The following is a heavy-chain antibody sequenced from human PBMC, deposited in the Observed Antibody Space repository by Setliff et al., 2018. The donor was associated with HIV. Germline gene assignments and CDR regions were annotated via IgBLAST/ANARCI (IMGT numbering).Heavy chain of an antibody. CDR2: IYDGGSST. V-gene: IGHV3-23*03. Sequence: GGSLRLSCTASGFTVSNNYMSWVRQAPGKGLEWVSGIYDGGSSTDYADSVTGRFTISRDDSKKTQYLQLNSLRADDTAIYYCAKVEANCGHDCFPFYMDVWGKGTTVTVSS. J-gene: IGHJ6*03. CDR3: AKVEANCGHDCFPFYMDV. CDR1: GFTVSNNY. D-gene: IGHD2-21*01.